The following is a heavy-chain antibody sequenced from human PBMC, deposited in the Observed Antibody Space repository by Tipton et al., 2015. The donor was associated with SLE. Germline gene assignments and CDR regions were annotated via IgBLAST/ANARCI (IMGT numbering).Heavy chain of an antibody. J-gene: IGHJ5*02. CDR3: ARDRGWELQKYIWFDP. Sequence: TLSLTCTVSGGSINNYYWGWIRQPPGKGLEWIGSISYSGSTQYNPSLKSRVTMSADTSKNQLSLKLSSVTAADTAVYYCARDRGWELQKYIWFDPWGQGTLVTVSS. V-gene: IGHV4-39*07. CDR2: ISYSGST. CDR1: GGSINNYY. D-gene: IGHD1-26*01.